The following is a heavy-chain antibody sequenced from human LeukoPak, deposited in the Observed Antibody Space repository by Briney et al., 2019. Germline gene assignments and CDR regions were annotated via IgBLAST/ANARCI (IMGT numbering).Heavy chain of an antibody. J-gene: IGHJ3*01. D-gene: IGHD3-9*01. V-gene: IGHV4-4*07. Sequence: VKPSETLSLTCTVSGGSISSYYWSWIRQPAGRGLEWIGRIYNSEITNYNPSLRSRVTMSLDTSKNRFSLRLSSVTAADTAVYYCARAPVNYYDVLTGYYKHPIDAFDLWGQGTLVTVSS. CDR3: ARAPVNYYDVLTGYYKHPIDAFDL. CDR2: IYNSEIT. CDR1: GGSISSYY.